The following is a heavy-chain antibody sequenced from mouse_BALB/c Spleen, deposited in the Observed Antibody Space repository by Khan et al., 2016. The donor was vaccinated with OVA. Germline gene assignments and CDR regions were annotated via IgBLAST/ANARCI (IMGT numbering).Heavy chain of an antibody. V-gene: IGHV3-2*02. CDR3: ARTARIKY. J-gene: IGHJ2*01. CDR1: GYSITSGYG. D-gene: IGHD1-2*01. CDR2: ISYSGST. Sequence: EVQLVESGPGLVKPSQSLSLTCTVTGYSITSGYGWNWIRQFPGNKLEWMGYISYSGSTNYNPSLKSRISITQDTPKNQFFLQLNSVTTEDTATYYCARTARIKYWGQGTTLTVSS.